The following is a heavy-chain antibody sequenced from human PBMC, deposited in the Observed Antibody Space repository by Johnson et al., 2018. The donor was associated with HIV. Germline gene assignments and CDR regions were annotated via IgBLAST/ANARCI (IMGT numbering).Heavy chain of an antibody. D-gene: IGHD1-7*01. CDR1: GFTFSNAW. J-gene: IGHJ3*02. CDR2: IKSKTDGGTT. V-gene: IGHV3-15*01. Sequence: VQLVESGGGLVQPGGSLRLSCAASGFTFSNAWMSWVRQAPGKGLEWVGRIKSKTDGGTTDYAAPVKGRFTISRDDSKNTLYLQMNSLKTEDTAVYYCARDQAGTTDDAFDIWGQGTMVTVSS. CDR3: ARDQAGTTDDAFDI.